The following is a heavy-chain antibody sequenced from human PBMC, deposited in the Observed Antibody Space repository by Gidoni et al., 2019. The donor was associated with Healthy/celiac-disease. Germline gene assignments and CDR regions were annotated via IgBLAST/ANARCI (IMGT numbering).Heavy chain of an antibody. V-gene: IGHV3-23*01. CDR3: AKGAPRGSSSWYRGDYYYCMDV. Sequence: EVQLLESGGGLVQPGGSLRLSCAASGFPFSSYAMHRVRQAQGKGLEWFSSISGSGGSTYYADSVKGRFTISRDNSKNTLYLQMNSLRAEDTAVYYCAKGAPRGSSSWYRGDYYYCMDVWGQGTTVTVSS. J-gene: IGHJ6*02. CDR2: ISGSGGST. D-gene: IGHD6-13*01. CDR1: GFPFSSYA.